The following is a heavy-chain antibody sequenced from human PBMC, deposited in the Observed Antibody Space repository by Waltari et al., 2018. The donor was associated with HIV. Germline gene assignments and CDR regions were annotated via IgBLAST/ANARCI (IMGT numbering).Heavy chain of an antibody. D-gene: IGHD2-15*01. CDR3: AREYYCSGGSCYRYA. Sequence: QVQLQQWGAGLLKPSETLSLTCAVYGGSFSGYYWSWIRQPPGKGLEWIGENNHSGSTNYNPSLKRRVTISVDTSKNQFALKLSSVTAADTAVYYCAREYYCSGGSCYRYAWGQGTLVTVSS. J-gene: IGHJ4*02. CDR2: NNHSGST. V-gene: IGHV4-34*01. CDR1: GGSFSGYY.